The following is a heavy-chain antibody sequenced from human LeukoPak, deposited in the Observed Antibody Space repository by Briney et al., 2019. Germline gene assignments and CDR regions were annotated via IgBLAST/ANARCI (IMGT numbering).Heavy chain of an antibody. D-gene: IGHD3-10*01. CDR2: IYSGGST. V-gene: IGHV3-53*01. CDR1: GFTFSSYA. J-gene: IGHJ6*03. CDR3: ARGGNYYGSGSYYYMDV. Sequence: SGGSLRLSCAASGFTFSSYAMSWVRQAPGKGLEWVSVIYSGGSTYYADSVKGRFTISRDNSKNTLYLQMNSLRAEDTAVYYCARGGNYYGSGSYYYMDVWGKGTTVTVSS.